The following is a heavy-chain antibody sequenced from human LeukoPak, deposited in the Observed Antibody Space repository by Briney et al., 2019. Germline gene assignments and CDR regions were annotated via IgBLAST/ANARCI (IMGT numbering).Heavy chain of an antibody. CDR3: ARISAGRYGMDV. Sequence: SETLSLTCTVSGGSVTSGGYYWSWIRQHPEKGLEWIGYVYYTVSTYYNPSLKSRVTISSDTSKNQFSLKVSSVTAADTAVYYCARISAGRYGMDVWGQGTTVTVSS. J-gene: IGHJ6*02. D-gene: IGHD6-6*01. CDR1: GGSVTSGGYY. V-gene: IGHV4-31*03. CDR2: VYYTVST.